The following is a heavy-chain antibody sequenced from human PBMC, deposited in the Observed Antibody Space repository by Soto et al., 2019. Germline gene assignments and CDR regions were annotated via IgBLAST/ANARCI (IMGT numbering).Heavy chain of an antibody. Sequence: GGSLRLSCAASGFSFGSYALRWVRQAPGKGLEWASTISGSDGKTFYSDSVKCRFSISRDTSQSTLYLQMNSLRAADTAMYYCARWSYLDYWGQGTRVTVSS. D-gene: IGHD3-3*01. J-gene: IGHJ4*02. V-gene: IGHV3-23*01. CDR2: ISGSDGKT. CDR1: GFSFGSYA. CDR3: ARWSYLDY.